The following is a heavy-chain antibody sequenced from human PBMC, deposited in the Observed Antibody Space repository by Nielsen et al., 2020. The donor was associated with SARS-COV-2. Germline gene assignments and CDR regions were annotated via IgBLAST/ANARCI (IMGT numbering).Heavy chain of an antibody. J-gene: IGHJ1*01. Sequence: SETLSLTCTVSGDSITSGDFYWNWIRQSPGKGLEWLGYIYYTGSTYYNPSLKSRVIFSLDMSKNQFSLRLSSVTAADTAVYHCVRGTGYYYDSSGGRYFQHWGQGILVTVSS. CDR3: VRGTGYYYDSSGGRYFQH. CDR2: IYYTGST. V-gene: IGHV4-30-4*01. CDR1: GDSITSGDFY. D-gene: IGHD3-22*01.